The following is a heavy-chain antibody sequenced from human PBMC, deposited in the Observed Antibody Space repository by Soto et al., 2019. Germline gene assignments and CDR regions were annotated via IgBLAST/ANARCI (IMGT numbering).Heavy chain of an antibody. CDR3: ASSNHFYDTRGQGFDY. V-gene: IGHV4-59*08. CDR2: IYYSGST. J-gene: IGHJ4*02. Sequence: SETLSLTCTVSGGFISSYYWSWIRQPPGKGLEWIGYIYYSGSTNYNPSLKSRVTISVDTSKNQFSLKLSSVTAADTAVYYCASSNHFYDTRGQGFDYWGPGILVTVSS. D-gene: IGHD3-22*01. CDR1: GGFISSYY.